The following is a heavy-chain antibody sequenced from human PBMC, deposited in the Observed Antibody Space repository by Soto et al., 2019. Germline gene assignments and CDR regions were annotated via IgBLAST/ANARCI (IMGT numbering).Heavy chain of an antibody. Sequence: LQLQESGSGLVKPSQTLSLTCTVSDGSINSGEYSWIWIRQPPGKGLEWIGYIYHTGNTFYNPSLQSRVTISVDQSKNQFSLSLGSVTAADTAMYYCARVERTLSTPFAYGMDVWGQGTTVTVSS. CDR3: ARVERTLSTPFAYGMDV. D-gene: IGHD2-2*01. J-gene: IGHJ6*02. CDR2: IYHTGNT. V-gene: IGHV4-30-2*01. CDR1: DGSINSGEYS.